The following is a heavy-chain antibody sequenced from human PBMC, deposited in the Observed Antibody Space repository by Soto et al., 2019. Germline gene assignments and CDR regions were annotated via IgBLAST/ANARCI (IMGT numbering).Heavy chain of an antibody. J-gene: IGHJ6*02. Sequence: PSQTLALTCPISGDSVSSNSAAWNWIRQSPSKGIEWLGRKYYKKKWYNDYAVSVKSRITINPDTSKNQFSLQLNSVTPEDTAVYYCARDSSGWYPRDGMDVWGQGTTVTVSS. V-gene: IGHV6-1*01. CDR3: ARDSSGWYPRDGMDV. CDR1: GDSVSSNSAA. CDR2: KYYKKKWYN. D-gene: IGHD6-19*01.